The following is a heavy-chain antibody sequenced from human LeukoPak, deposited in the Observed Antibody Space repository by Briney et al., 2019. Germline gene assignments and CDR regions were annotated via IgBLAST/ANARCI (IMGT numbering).Heavy chain of an antibody. Sequence: SETLSLTCTVSDEVITSNNWWSWVRQPPGKGLEWIGSIYYSVITYYNPSLKSRVTISVDKSKNQFSLKLSSVTAADTAVYYCARVKGVLGLRLSGFGFDPWGQGTLVTVSS. J-gene: IGHJ5*02. CDR3: ARVKGVLGLRLSGFGFDP. CDR1: DEVITSNNW. V-gene: IGHV4-4*02. D-gene: IGHD3-16*01. CDR2: IYYSVIT.